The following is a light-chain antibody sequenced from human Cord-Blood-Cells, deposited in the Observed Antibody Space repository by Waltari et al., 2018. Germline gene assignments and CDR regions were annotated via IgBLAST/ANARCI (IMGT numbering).Light chain of an antibody. CDR3: SSYTSSSTVV. CDR1: SSDLGGYNY. V-gene: IGLV2-14*01. Sequence: SALTQPASVSGSPGQSITISCTGTSSDLGGYNYVSWYQQHPGKAPTLMIYDVSNRPSGVSNRFSGSKSGNTASLTISGLQAEDEADYYCSSYTSSSTVVFGGGTKLTVL. CDR2: DVS. J-gene: IGLJ2*01.